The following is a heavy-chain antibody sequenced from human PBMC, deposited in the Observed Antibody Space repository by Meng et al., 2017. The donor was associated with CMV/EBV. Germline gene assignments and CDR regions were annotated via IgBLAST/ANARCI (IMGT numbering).Heavy chain of an antibody. CDR1: GFTFDNYD. J-gene: IGHJ4*02. CDR3: ARDMGRGGRGVLFDY. D-gene: IGHD3-10*01. Sequence: GGSLRLSCAASGFTFDNYDMQWVRQAPGKGLEWVSGINWSSRNIDYADSVRGRFTISRDNAKSSLYLEMNRLRPEDTALYYCARDMGRGGRGVLFDYWGQGTPVTVSS. V-gene: IGHV3-9*01. CDR2: INWSSRNI.